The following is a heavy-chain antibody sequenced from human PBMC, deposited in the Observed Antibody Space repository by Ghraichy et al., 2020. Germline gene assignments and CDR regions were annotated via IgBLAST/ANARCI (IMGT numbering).Heavy chain of an antibody. D-gene: IGHD4-17*01. V-gene: IGHV3-23*01. Sequence: LSLTCAASGFTFSNSAMTLVRQAPWKGLELVSAISGHGSITYYADSVIGRLTISRYNSRNTLYLQMISLRAEYTAVYYCAKIFTVTTREFLWWFDPWGQGTLVPVSS. J-gene: IGHJ5*02. CDR2: ISGHGSIT. CDR3: AKIFTVTTREFLWWFDP. CDR1: GFTFSNSA.